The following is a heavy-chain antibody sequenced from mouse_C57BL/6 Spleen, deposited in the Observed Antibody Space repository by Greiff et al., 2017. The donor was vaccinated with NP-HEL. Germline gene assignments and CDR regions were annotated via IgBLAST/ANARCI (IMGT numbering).Heavy chain of an antibody. CDR1: GFTFSSYA. CDR3: ARVGYYRAYAMDY. J-gene: IGHJ4*01. V-gene: IGHV5-4*01. D-gene: IGHD2-3*01. CDR2: ISDGGSYT. Sequence: EVQGVESGGGLVKPGGSLKLSCAASGFTFSSYAMSWVRQTPEKRLEWVATISDGGSYTYYPDNVKGRFTISRDNAKNNLYLQMSHLKSEDTAMYYCARVGYYRAYAMDYWGQGTSVTVSS.